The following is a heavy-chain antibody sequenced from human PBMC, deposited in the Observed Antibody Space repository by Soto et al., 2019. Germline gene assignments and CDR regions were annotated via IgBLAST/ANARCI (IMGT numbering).Heavy chain of an antibody. J-gene: IGHJ4*02. Sequence: NPSEALSIACAVSGAAINNYYGVWVRQPPGKGLEWIGYMYYSGGSNSNPSLKGRVTISVDTSKNQSSLKLTSVTAADTAVYYCVRSGHSFGGVMWGQGTLVTVSS. V-gene: IGHV4-59*01. D-gene: IGHD3-16*01. CDR2: MYYSGGS. CDR1: GAAINNYY. CDR3: VRSGHSFGGVM.